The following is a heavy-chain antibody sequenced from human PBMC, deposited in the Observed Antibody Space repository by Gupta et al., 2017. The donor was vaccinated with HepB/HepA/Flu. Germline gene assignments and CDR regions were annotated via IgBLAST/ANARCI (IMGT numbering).Heavy chain of an antibody. J-gene: IGHJ3*02. Sequence: EVQLVQSGAEVKKPGESLKISCKGSGYRFPSHWIGWVRQMPGKGLEWMGIIYPGDSDTRYNPSFQGQVTMSADKSISTAYLQWSSLKASDTAIYYCARRTYSSSIMGAFDIWGQGTMVIVSS. D-gene: IGHD6-6*01. CDR2: IYPGDSDT. V-gene: IGHV5-51*01. CDR1: GYRFPSHW. CDR3: ARRTYSSSIMGAFDI.